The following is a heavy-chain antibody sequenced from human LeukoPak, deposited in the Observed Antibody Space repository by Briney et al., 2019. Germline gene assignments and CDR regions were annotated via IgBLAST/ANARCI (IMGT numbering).Heavy chain of an antibody. J-gene: IGHJ4*02. Sequence: GGSLRLSCASSGFSFSGYARSWVRQAPGKGLELVSTISGSGASTFYADSVGGRFITSTDTTTNTVYLQMNSLRAEDTAVYYCAKGSRGYTNYYSDYWGQGTLVTVSS. D-gene: IGHD2-2*02. CDR1: GFSFSGYA. CDR2: ISGSGAST. V-gene: IGHV3-23*01. CDR3: AKGSRGYTNYYSDY.